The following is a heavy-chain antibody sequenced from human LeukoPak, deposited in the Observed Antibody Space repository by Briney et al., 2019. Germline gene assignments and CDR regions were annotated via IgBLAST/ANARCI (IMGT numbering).Heavy chain of an antibody. J-gene: IGHJ6*03. CDR3: ATTPPERISLYYMDV. CDR1: GYTLTELS. Sequence: ASVKVSCKVSGYTLTELSMHWVRQAPGKGLEWMGGFDPEDGETIYAQKFQGRVTMTEDTSTDTAYMELSNLRSEDTAVYYCATTPPERISLYYMDVWGKGTTVTVSS. D-gene: IGHD2/OR15-2a*01. V-gene: IGHV1-24*01. CDR2: FDPEDGET.